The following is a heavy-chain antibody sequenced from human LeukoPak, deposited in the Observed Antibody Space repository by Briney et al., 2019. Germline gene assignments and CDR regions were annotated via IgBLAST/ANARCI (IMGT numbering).Heavy chain of an antibody. J-gene: IGHJ2*01. CDR2: IYYSGST. V-gene: IGHV4-39*07. CDR1: GGSLSSSSYY. Sequence: PSETVSLTCTVCGGSLSSSSYYWGWLRQPPGRGLEWLGSIYYSGSTYYNPSLKSRVTISVDKSKNHFSLKLSSVTAADTAVYYCARGVPTVPVSPYWYFDLWGRGTLVTVSS. D-gene: IGHD5-12*01. CDR3: ARGVPTVPVSPYWYFDL.